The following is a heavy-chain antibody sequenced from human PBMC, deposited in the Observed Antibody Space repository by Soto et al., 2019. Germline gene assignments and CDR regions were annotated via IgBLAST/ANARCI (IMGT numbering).Heavy chain of an antibody. V-gene: IGHV3-30*18. CDR3: AKDDVYYGMDV. CDR2: ISYDGSNK. J-gene: IGHJ6*02. CDR1: GFTFSSYG. Sequence: QVQLVESGGGVVQPGRSLRLSCAASGFTFSSYGMHWVRQAPGKGLEWVAVISYDGSNKYYADSVKGRFTISRDNSKNTLYLQMNSLRAEDTAVYYGAKDDVYYGMDVWGQGTTVTVSS.